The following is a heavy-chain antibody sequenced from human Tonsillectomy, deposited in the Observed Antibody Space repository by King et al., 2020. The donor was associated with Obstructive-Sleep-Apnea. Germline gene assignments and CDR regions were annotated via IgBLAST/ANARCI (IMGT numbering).Heavy chain of an antibody. J-gene: IGHJ4*02. CDR1: GFTFSSYW. V-gene: IGHV3-74*01. CDR3: ARFKYGYYAAGFDY. Sequence: VQLVESGGGLVQPGGSLRLSCAASGFTFSSYWMHWVRQAPGKGLVWVSRIKSDGRSPSYADSVKGRFTISSDNAENTLYLQMNNLRTEDTAVYYCARFKYGYYAAGFDYWGQGTLVTVSS. CDR2: IKSDGRSP. D-gene: IGHD3-10*01.